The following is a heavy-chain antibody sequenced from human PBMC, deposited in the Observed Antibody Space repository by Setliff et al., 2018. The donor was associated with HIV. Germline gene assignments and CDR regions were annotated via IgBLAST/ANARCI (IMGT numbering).Heavy chain of an antibody. V-gene: IGHV1-69*06. CDR2: VVPIIGAA. Sequence: SVKVSCKASGGSFNSYALDWVRQAPGQGLEWIGGVVPIIGAAKYAPKFQGRVTITADKSTNTAYMELSSLRLDDSAVYFCSRGIGVPGSPAGFWGQGTRVTVSS. J-gene: IGHJ4*02. CDR1: GGSFNSYA. D-gene: IGHD6-19*01. CDR3: SRGIGVPGSPAGF.